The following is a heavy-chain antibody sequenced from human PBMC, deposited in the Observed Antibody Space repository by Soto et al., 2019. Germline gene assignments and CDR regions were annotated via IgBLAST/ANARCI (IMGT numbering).Heavy chain of an antibody. J-gene: IGHJ3*02. CDR3: AKLPDGPYSGSYYPRPSDAFDI. CDR1: GFTFTSSA. D-gene: IGHD1-26*01. CDR2: IVVGSGNT. V-gene: IGHV1-58*02. Sequence: SVKVSCKASGFTFTSSAMQWVRQARGQRLEWIGWIVVGSGNTNYAQKFQERVTITRDMSTSTAYMELSSLRAEDTAVYYCAKLPDGPYSGSYYPRPSDAFDIWGQGTMVTVSS.